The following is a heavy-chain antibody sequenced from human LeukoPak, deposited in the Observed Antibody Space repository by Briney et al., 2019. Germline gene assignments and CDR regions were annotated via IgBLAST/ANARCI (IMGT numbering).Heavy chain of an antibody. V-gene: IGHV1-18*01. CDR3: AXXXXXPSPSVDYFDY. J-gene: IGHJ4*02. CDR2: ISAYNGNT. Sequence: ASVKVSCKASGYTFTSYGISWVRQAPGQGLEWMGWISAYNGNTNYAQKLQGRVTMTTDTSTSTAYMELRSLRSYDTAVYYCAXXXXXPSPSVDYFDYWGQGTLVTVSS. CDR1: GYTFTSYG. D-gene: IGHD6-19*01.